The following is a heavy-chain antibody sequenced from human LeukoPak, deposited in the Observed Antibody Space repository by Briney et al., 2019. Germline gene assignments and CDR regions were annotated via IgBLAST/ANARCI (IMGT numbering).Heavy chain of an antibody. J-gene: IGHJ5*02. Sequence: PGGPLRLSCAASGFTFSNDWMSWVRQAPGKGLEWIGTIYSSGSTYYNPSLKSRVTISVDTSKNQFSLKLSSVTAADTAVYYCARQASVVRGVIIPWFDPWGRGTLVTVSS. V-gene: IGHV4-39*01. CDR1: GFTFSNDW. CDR2: IYSSGST. D-gene: IGHD3-10*01. CDR3: ARQASVVRGVIIPWFDP.